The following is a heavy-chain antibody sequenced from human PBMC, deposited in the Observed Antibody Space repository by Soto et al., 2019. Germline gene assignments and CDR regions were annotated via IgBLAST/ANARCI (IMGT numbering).Heavy chain of an antibody. J-gene: IGHJ4*02. V-gene: IGHV3-49*03. CDR2: IRSKAYGGTT. D-gene: IGHD3-3*01. Sequence: GGSLRLSCTASGFTFGDYAMSWFRQAPGKGLEWVGFIRSKAYGGTTEYAASVKGRFTISRDDSKSIAYLQMNSLKTEDTAVYYCTRDGELRFLEWKVVDYWGQGTLVTVSS. CDR3: TRDGELRFLEWKVVDY. CDR1: GFTFGDYA.